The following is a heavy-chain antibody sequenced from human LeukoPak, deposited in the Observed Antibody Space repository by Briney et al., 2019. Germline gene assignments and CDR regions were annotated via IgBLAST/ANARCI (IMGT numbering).Heavy chain of an antibody. CDR3: AELGITMVGGV. V-gene: IGHV3-48*03. CDR1: GFTFSK. CDR2: ISSSGSTI. D-gene: IGHD3-10*02. J-gene: IGHJ6*04. Sequence: GGSLRLSCAASGFTFSKMNWVRQAPGKGLEWVSYISSSGSTIYYADSVKGRFTISRDNAKNSLYLQMNSLRAEDTAVYYCAELGITMVGGVWGRGTTVTISS.